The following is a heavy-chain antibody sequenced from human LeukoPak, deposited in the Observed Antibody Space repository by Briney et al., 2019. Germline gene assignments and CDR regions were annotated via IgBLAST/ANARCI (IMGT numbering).Heavy chain of an antibody. CDR3: ARGRYGRYSSSWYAGHFDY. CDR2: INHSGST. D-gene: IGHD6-13*01. J-gene: IGHJ4*02. V-gene: IGHV4-34*01. Sequence: SETLSLTCAVYGGSFSGYYWSWIRQPPGKGLEWIGEINHSGSTNYNPSLKSRVTISVDTSKNQFSLKLSSVTAADTAVYYCARGRYGRYSSSWYAGHFDYWGQGTLVTVSS. CDR1: GGSFSGYY.